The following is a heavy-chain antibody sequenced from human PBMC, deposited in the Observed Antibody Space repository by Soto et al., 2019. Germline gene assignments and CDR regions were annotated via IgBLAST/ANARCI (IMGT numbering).Heavy chain of an antibody. CDR2: ISSDGNNQ. CDR3: AKARGVLDAFDI. Sequence: QVQLVESGGGVVQPGTSLRLSCAASGFTSSSFVIHWVRQAPGKGLEWLAVISSDGNNQYYADSVKGRFTISRDNSKKPLYLQVNSLRAEDTAVYFCAKARGVLDAFDIWGQGTMVTVSS. D-gene: IGHD3-10*01. J-gene: IGHJ3*02. V-gene: IGHV3-30*18. CDR1: GFTSSSFV.